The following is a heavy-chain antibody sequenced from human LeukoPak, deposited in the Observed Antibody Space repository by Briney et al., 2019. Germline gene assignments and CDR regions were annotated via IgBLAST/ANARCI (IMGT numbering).Heavy chain of an antibody. D-gene: IGHD3-16*01. CDR1: GFTASSIS. CDR2: VYSGGST. CDR3: ARGICLRTVGRYGYQLDY. J-gene: IGHJ4*02. V-gene: IGHV3-66*01. Sequence: GGSLRLSCAASGFTASSISMSWGRQAPGKGLEWVSVVYSGGSTYYADSVKGRFTLSRDNSKNTVSLQMNSLRAEDTAVYYCARGICLRTVGRYGYQLDYWGQGNLVTVSS.